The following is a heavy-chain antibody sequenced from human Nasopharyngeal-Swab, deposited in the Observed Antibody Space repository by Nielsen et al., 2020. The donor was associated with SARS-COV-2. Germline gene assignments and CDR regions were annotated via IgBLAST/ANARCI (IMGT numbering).Heavy chain of an antibody. D-gene: IGHD6-13*01. V-gene: IGHV1-69*13. Sequence: SVKVSCKASGGTFSSYAISWVRQAPGQGLEWMGGIIPIFGTANYAQKFQGRVTITADESTSTAYMELSSLRPEDTAVYYCARDVWGPSIAAAAPYYYGMDVWGQGTTVTVSS. CDR3: ARDVWGPSIAAAAPYYYGMDV. CDR2: IIPIFGTA. CDR1: GGTFSSYA. J-gene: IGHJ6*02.